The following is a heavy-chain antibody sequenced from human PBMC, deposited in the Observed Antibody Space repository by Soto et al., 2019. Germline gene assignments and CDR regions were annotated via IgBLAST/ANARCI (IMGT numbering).Heavy chain of an antibody. CDR3: ARLEYYDFWSGSSPTYYYMEV. Sequence: PSETLSLTCAVSSGSISSSNWWSWVRQPPGKGLEWIGEIYHSGSTNYNPSLKSRVTISVDKSKNQFSLKLSSVTAADTAVYYWARLEYYDFWSGSSPTYYYMEVWGKGITVTVSS. CDR1: SGSISSSNW. J-gene: IGHJ6*03. CDR2: IYHSGST. V-gene: IGHV4-4*02. D-gene: IGHD3-3*01.